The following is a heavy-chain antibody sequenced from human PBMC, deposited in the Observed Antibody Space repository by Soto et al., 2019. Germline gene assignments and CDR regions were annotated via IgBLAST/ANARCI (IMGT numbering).Heavy chain of an antibody. J-gene: IGHJ5*02. Sequence: ASVKVSCKASGYTFTSYGISWVRQAPGQGLEWMGWISAYNGNTNYAQKLQGRVTMTTDTSTSTAYMELRSLRSDDTAVYYCAGDPIAAAGTVWFDPWGQGTLVTVSS. D-gene: IGHD6-13*01. CDR1: GYTFTSYG. CDR3: AGDPIAAAGTVWFDP. CDR2: ISAYNGNT. V-gene: IGHV1-18*01.